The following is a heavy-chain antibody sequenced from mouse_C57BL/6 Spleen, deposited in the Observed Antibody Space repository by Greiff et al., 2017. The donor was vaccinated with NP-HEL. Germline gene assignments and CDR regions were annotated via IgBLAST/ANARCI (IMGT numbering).Heavy chain of an antibody. CDR3: ARSPDGGYYAMDY. J-gene: IGHJ4*01. V-gene: IGHV1-85*01. Sequence: VQLQQSGPELVKPGASVKLSCKASGYTFTSYDINWVKQRPGQGLEWIGWIYPRDGSTKYNEKFKGKATLTVDTSSSTAYMELHSLTSEDSAVYFCARSPDGGYYAMDYWGQGTSVTVAS. CDR2: IYPRDGST. D-gene: IGHD1-1*02. CDR1: GYTFTSYD.